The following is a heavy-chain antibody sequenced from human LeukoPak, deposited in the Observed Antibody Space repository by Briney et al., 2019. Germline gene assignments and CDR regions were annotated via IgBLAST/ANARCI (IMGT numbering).Heavy chain of an antibody. D-gene: IGHD3-22*01. V-gene: IGHV4-39*07. CDR3: ARVGAWYYYDSSGYFDQYYFDY. CDR2: IYTSGST. J-gene: IGHJ4*02. CDR1: GGSISSSSYY. Sequence: PSETLSLTCTVSGGSISSSSYYWGWIRQPPGKGLEWIGSIYTSGSTNYNPSLKSRVTMSVDTSKNQFSLKLSSVTAADTAVYYCARVGAWYYYDSSGYFDQYYFDYWGQGTPVTVSS.